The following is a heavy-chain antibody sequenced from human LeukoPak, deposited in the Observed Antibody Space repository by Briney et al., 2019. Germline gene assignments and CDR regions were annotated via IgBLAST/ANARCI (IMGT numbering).Heavy chain of an antibody. D-gene: IGHD2-15*01. CDR2: IRYDGSNK. CDR3: AILGGDCSGGSCYGDYYYYMDV. J-gene: IGHJ6*03. V-gene: IGHV3-30*02. CDR1: GFTFSSYG. Sequence: GGSLRLSCAASGFTFSSYGMHWVRQAPGKGLEWVAFIRYDGSNKYYADSVKGRFTISRDNSKNTLYLQMNSLRAEDTAVYYCAILGGDCSGGSCYGDYYYYMDVWGKGTTVTVSS.